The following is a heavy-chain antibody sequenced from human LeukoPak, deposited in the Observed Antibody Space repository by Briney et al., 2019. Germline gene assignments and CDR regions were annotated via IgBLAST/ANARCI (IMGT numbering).Heavy chain of an antibody. CDR3: ARSSCPNNRCTYYLDY. Sequence: GGSLRLSCAASGFTFSSSAMSWVRQVPGKGLEWVSGISASGGSTSYADSVRGRFTISRDNSKNTLYVQMNSLRDEDTAVYYCARSSCPNNRCTYYLDYWGQGTLVTVSS. D-gene: IGHD2-8*01. J-gene: IGHJ4*02. V-gene: IGHV3-23*01. CDR1: GFTFSSSA. CDR2: ISASGGST.